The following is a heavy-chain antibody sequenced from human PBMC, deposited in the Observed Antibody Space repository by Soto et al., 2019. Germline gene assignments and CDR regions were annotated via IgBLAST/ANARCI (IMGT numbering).Heavy chain of an antibody. CDR1: GGSITNSY. CDR3: EKDLGKSYFDY. Sequence: PSETLSLTCSVSGGSITNSYWSWIRQPAGKGLEWIGRIYSSGSTNYNPSLKSRVTMSVDTSKNQFSLKLTSVTAADTAIYYCEKDLGKSYFDYWGQGTLVTVSS. V-gene: IGHV4-4*07. CDR2: IYSSGST. D-gene: IGHD3-16*01. J-gene: IGHJ4*02.